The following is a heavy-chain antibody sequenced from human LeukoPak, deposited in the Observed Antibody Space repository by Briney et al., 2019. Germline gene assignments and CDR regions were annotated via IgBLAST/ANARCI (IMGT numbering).Heavy chain of an antibody. CDR2: ISGSGGST. D-gene: IGHD6-19*01. J-gene: IGHJ4*02. CDR1: GFTFTSYA. Sequence: GGSLRLSCAASGFTFTSYAMSWVRQARGKGLEWVSAISGSGGSTYYADSVKGRVTISRENCKSTRYLQMNSLRAEDTAVYYCANDSSGSDSHYWGQGTLVIVSS. CDR3: ANDSSGSDSHY. V-gene: IGHV3-23*01.